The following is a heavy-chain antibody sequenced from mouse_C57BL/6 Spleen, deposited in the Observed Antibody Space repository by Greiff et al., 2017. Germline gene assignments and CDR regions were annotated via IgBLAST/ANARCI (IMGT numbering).Heavy chain of an antibody. CDR3: ARGGSSYAMDY. D-gene: IGHD6-1*01. J-gene: IGHJ4*01. CDR1: GYTFTSYW. Sequence: QVQLQQPGAELVKPGASVKMSCKASGYTFTSYWITWVKQRPGQGLEWIGDIYPGSGSTNYNEKFKSKATLTVDTSSSTAYMQLSSLTSDDSAVYYCARGGSSYAMDYWGQGTSVTVSS. CDR2: IYPGSGST. V-gene: IGHV1-55*01.